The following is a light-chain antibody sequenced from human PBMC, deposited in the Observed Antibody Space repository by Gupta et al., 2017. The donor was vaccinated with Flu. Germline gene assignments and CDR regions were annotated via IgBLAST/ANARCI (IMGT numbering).Light chain of an antibody. V-gene: IGLV3-21*02. CDR1: NIGTNN. J-gene: IGLJ3*02. Sequence: SYVLTQPPSVSVAPGQTARITCGGNNIGTNNVHWYQRRPGQAPLLVVYDDTKRPSRIPERFSGSNSGNTATLTISRVEAGDEADYYCQVYDNSDLWVFGGGTKLTVL. CDR3: QVYDNSDLWV. CDR2: DDT.